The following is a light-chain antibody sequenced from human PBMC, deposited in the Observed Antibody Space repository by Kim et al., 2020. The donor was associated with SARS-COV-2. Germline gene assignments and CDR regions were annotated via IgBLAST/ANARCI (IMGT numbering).Light chain of an antibody. CDR1: SSDVGGYDY. CDR3: SSYTGSSAGV. Sequence: QSALTQPASVSGSPGQSITISCTGTSSDVGGYDYVSWYQHHPGKAPKLMIYDVNKRPSGVSNRFSGSKSGNTASLTFSGLQADDEADYYCSSYTGSSAGVFGGGTQLTVL. J-gene: IGLJ2*01. V-gene: IGLV2-14*03. CDR2: DVN.